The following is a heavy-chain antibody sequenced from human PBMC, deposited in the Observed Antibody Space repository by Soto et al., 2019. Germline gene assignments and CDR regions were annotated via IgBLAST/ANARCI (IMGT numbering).Heavy chain of an antibody. J-gene: IGHJ5*02. D-gene: IGHD1-26*01. Sequence: QVQLVQSGAEVKKPGASVKVSCKASGYTFTSYAMHWVRQAPGQRLEWMGWINAGNGNTKYSQKFQGRVTITRDTSPSTAYMELSSLRSEDTAVYYCAGSTGSYYVWFDPWGQGTLVTVSS. CDR1: GYTFTSYA. V-gene: IGHV1-3*01. CDR3: AGSTGSYYVWFDP. CDR2: INAGNGNT.